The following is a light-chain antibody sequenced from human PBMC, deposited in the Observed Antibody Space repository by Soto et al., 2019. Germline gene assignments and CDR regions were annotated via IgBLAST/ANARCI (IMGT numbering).Light chain of an antibody. CDR1: ESMSDC. CDR3: QQCHRYLT. V-gene: IGKV1-5*01. CDR2: GAS. J-gene: IGKJ1*01. Sequence: GDRVTITCRASESMSDCLAWYQQKPGKAPKLLISGASSLQSGVPSRFSGSASGTEFTLTISSLQPDDIATYYCQQCHRYLTFGQGTKVEMK.